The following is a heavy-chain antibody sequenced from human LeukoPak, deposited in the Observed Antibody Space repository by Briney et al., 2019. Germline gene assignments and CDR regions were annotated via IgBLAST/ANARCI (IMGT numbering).Heavy chain of an antibody. CDR3: ARLRTMINAFDI. Sequence: PSETLSLTCTVSGGSISSYYWSWIRQPPGKGLEWIGYIYYSGSTNYNPSLKSRVTISVDTSKSQLSLKLSSVTAADTAVYYCARLRTMINAFDIWGQGTMVTVSS. CDR1: GGSISSYY. J-gene: IGHJ3*02. CDR2: IYYSGST. V-gene: IGHV4-59*08. D-gene: IGHD3-22*01.